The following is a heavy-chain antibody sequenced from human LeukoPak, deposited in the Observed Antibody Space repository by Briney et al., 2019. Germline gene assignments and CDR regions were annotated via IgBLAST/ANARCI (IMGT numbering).Heavy chain of an antibody. J-gene: IGHJ4*02. CDR1: GGSISSGGYY. Sequence: PSETLSLTCTVSGGSISSGGYYWSWIRQHPGKGLKWIGYIYYSGSTYYNPSLKSRVTISVDTSKNQFSLKLSSVTAADTAVYYCARAGREMATMYYFDYWGQGTLVTVSS. CDR2: IYYSGST. D-gene: IGHD5-24*01. V-gene: IGHV4-31*03. CDR3: ARAGREMATMYYFDY.